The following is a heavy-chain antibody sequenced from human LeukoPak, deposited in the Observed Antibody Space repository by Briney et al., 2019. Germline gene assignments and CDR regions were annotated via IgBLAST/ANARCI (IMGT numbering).Heavy chain of an antibody. CDR3: ARSEQLDRYYYYYYYYMDV. CDR2: IIPIFGTA. CDR1: GGTFSSYA. J-gene: IGHJ6*03. V-gene: IGHV1-69*05. D-gene: IGHD6-6*01. Sequence: ASVKVSCKASGGTFSSYAISWVRQAPGQGLEWMGGIIPIFGTANYAQKFQGRVTITTDESTSTAYMELSSLRSEDTAVYYCARSEQLDRYYYYYYYYMDVWGKGTTVTVSS.